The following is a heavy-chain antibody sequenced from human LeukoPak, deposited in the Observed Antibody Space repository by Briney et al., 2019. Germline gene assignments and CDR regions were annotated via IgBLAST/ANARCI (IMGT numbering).Heavy chain of an antibody. V-gene: IGHV1-69*04. CDR2: IIPILGIA. D-gene: IGHD5-18*01. CDR1: GGTFSSYA. CDR3: AGGSGYSYGYVYYGMDV. J-gene: IGHJ6*02. Sequence: SVKVSCKASGGTFSSYAISWVRQAPGQGLEWMGRIIPILGIANYAQKFQGRVTITADKSTSTAYMELSSLRSEDTAVYYCAGGSGYSYGYVYYGMDVWGQGTTVTVSS.